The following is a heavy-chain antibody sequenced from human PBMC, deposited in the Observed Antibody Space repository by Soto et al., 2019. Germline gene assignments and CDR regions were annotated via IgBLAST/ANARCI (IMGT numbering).Heavy chain of an antibody. Sequence: ASVKVSCKASGYTFTSYGISWVRQAPGQGLEWMGWISAYNGNTNYAQKLQGRVTMTTDTSTSTAYMELRSLRSDDTAVYYCARALNIVLMVYDPPRYYYYMDVWGKGTTVTVS. J-gene: IGHJ6*03. V-gene: IGHV1-18*01. CDR2: ISAYNGNT. CDR3: ARALNIVLMVYDPPRYYYYMDV. D-gene: IGHD2-8*01. CDR1: GYTFTSYG.